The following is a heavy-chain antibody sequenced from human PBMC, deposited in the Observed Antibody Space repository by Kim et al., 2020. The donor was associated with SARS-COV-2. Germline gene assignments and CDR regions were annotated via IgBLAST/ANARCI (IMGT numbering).Heavy chain of an antibody. CDR1: VFIFSNYN. D-gene: IGHD2-15*01. Sequence: GGSLRLSCAASVFIFSNYNIVWVRQTPGKGLEWVALIWFDGSNTDYVDSVRGRFTVSRNISKNTLYLQMNSLRADDTATYYCARLPRVVSSDFDYWGQGTLVTVAS. J-gene: IGHJ4*02. V-gene: IGHV3-33*08. CDR3: ARLPRVVSSDFDY. CDR2: IWFDGSNT.